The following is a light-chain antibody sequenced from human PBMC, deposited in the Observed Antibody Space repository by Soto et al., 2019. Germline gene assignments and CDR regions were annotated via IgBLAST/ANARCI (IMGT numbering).Light chain of an antibody. V-gene: IGLV2-8*01. J-gene: IGLJ2*01. CDR1: SSDVGSYHY. CDR3: SSYADSNNVV. Sequence: QSVLTQPPSASGSPGQSVTISCTGTSSDVGSYHYVSWYQQHPGKAPKLMIYEVNKRPSGVPDRFSGSKSGNTASLTVSGLQGEDEADYYRSSYADSNNVVFGGGTALTVL. CDR2: EVN.